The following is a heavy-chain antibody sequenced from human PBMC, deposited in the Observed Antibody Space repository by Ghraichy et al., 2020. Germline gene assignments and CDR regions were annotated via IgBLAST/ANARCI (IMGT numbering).Heavy chain of an antibody. J-gene: IGHJ4*02. CDR1: GFTFSRHW. Sequence: GGSLRLSFAASGFTFSRHWMTWVRQAPGRGLELLANINQDGSTILYVDSVQGRFTISRDNAKNLLYLQMNSLRAEDAAVYYCASHGDFCLDYWGQGTLVTVAT. CDR3: ASHGDFCLDY. CDR2: INQDGSTI. V-gene: IGHV3-7*01. D-gene: IGHD7-27*01.